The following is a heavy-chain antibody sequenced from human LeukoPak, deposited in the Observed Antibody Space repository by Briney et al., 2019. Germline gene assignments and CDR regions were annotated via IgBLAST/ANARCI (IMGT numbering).Heavy chain of an antibody. Sequence: GGSLRLSCAASGFTVSRNYMSWVRQSPGRGLEWVSVIYSGGSTYYADSVKGRFTISRDSSKNTLYLQMNSLRVEDTAVYYCARDIGVDSSWPKIPFDYWGQGTLVTVSS. J-gene: IGHJ4*02. V-gene: IGHV3-53*01. CDR2: IYSGGST. D-gene: IGHD6-13*01. CDR3: ARDIGVDSSWPKIPFDY. CDR1: GFTVSRNY.